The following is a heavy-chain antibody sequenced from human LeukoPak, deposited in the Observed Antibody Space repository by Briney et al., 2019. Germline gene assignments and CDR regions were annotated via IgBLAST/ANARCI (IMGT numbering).Heavy chain of an antibody. Sequence: RLSXXXXXFTXXXXAMXXXRXXPGXXLEXVSGISWNSGSIGYADSVKGRFTISRDNAKNSLYLQMNSLRAEDTALYYCAKENSSGYHNWFDPWGQGTLVTVSS. CDR3: AKENSSGYHNWFDP. V-gene: IGHV3-9*01. CDR2: ISWNSGSI. D-gene: IGHD6-19*01. CDR1: XFTXXXXA. J-gene: IGHJ5*02.